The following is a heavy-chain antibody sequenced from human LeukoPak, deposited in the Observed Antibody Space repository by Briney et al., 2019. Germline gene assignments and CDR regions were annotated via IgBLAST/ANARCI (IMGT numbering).Heavy chain of an antibody. D-gene: IGHD4-17*01. Sequence: PGRSLRLSCTASGFTFGDDAWSWFRQAPGKGLEWICFIRKKGYGETTDYAASVRGRFTISRDDAKSIAYLQMNSLKNEDTALYYCSRGLHDYGDSNYYFDQWGRGTLVTVSS. CDR3: SRGLHDYGDSNYYFDQ. CDR1: GFTFGDDA. CDR2: IRKKGYGETT. V-gene: IGHV3-49*03. J-gene: IGHJ4*02.